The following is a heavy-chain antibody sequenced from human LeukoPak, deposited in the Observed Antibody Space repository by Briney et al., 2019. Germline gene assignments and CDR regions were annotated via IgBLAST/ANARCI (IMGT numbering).Heavy chain of an antibody. CDR2: IYTSGST. Sequence: SQTLSLTCTVSGGSISSGSYYWSWIRQPAGNGLEWIGRIYTSGSTNYNPSLKSRVTISVDTSKNQFSLKLSSVTAADTAVYYCARDMGQYCSGGSCYSNYYYYYMDVWGKGTTVTISS. J-gene: IGHJ6*03. CDR1: GGSISSGSYY. CDR3: ARDMGQYCSGGSCYSNYYYYYMDV. D-gene: IGHD2-15*01. V-gene: IGHV4-61*02.